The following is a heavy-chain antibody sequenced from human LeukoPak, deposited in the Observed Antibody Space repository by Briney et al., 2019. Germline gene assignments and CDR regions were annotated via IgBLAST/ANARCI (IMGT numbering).Heavy chain of an antibody. Sequence: SETLSLTCAVSGYSISSTNWWGWIRQPPGKGLEWVGYIYYSGSTYYNPSLKSRVTMSVDTSKNQFSLKLSSVTAVDTAVYYCVRRNYYDSSGYDYWYFDLWGRGTLVTVPS. CDR3: VRRNYYDSSGYDYWYFDL. CDR2: IYYSGST. D-gene: IGHD3-22*01. V-gene: IGHV4-28*01. CDR1: GYSISSTNW. J-gene: IGHJ2*01.